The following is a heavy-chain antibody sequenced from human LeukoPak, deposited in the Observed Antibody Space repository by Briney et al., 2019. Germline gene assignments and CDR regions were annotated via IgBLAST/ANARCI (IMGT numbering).Heavy chain of an antibody. D-gene: IGHD2-2*02. V-gene: IGHV4-34*01. Sequence: SETLSLTCAVYGGSFSGYYWGWIRQPPGKGLEWIGEINHSGSTNYNPSLKSPVTISVDTSKNQFSLKLSSVTAADTAVYYCARGLVVVVPAAISYYFDSWGQGTLVTVSS. CDR1: GGSFSGYY. CDR2: INHSGST. J-gene: IGHJ4*02. CDR3: ARGLVVVVPAAISYYFDS.